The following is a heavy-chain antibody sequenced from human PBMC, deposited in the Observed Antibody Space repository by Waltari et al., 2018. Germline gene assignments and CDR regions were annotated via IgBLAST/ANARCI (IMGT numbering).Heavy chain of an antibody. D-gene: IGHD6-13*01. CDR1: GYTFTSYV. CDR3: AREGIAAAGT. V-gene: IGHV1-8*01. J-gene: IGHJ5*02. CDR2: MNPNRGNT. Sequence: QVQLVQSGAEVKRPGASVKVACKASGYTFTSYVIDWVRQATGQGLEWMGWMNPNRGNTGYAQKLQGRVTMTRNNSISTAYMELSSLRSEDTAVYYCAREGIAAAGTWGQGTLVTVSS.